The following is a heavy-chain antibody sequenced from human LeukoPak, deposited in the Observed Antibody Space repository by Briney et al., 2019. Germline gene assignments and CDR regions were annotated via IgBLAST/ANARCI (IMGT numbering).Heavy chain of an antibody. Sequence: PGRSLRLSCAASGFTFDDYAMHWVRQAPGKGMEWVSGISWNSGTIGYADSVKGRFTISRDNAKNSLYLQMNSLRAEDTALYYCARVVGSNSFDYWCQGTLVTVSS. CDR2: ISWNSGTI. CDR1: GFTFDDYA. CDR3: ARVVGSNSFDY. J-gene: IGHJ4*02. D-gene: IGHD4-11*01. V-gene: IGHV3-9*01.